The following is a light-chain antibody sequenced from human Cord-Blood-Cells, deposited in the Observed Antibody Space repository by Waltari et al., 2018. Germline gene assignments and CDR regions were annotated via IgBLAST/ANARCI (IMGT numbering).Light chain of an antibody. CDR3: QQYYSTPFT. CDR1: QSVLYSSNNKNY. Sequence: DIVMTQSPDSLAVSLGERAHIHCKSSQSVLYSSNNKNYLAWYQQKPGQPPKLLIYWASTRESGVPDRFSGSGSGTDFTLTISSLQAEDVAVYYCQQYYSTPFTFGPGTKVDIK. V-gene: IGKV4-1*01. CDR2: WAS. J-gene: IGKJ3*01.